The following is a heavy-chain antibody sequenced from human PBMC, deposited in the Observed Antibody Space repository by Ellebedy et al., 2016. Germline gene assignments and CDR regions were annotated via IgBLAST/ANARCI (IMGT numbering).Heavy chain of an antibody. Sequence: ASVKVSCKASGYTFSSSAIHWVRQAPGQRLEWMGWINGGNGKTKYSEKFQDRVTITGDTPASTAYMELSRLTSEDTAVYYCARGSAEGRAFDYWGQGTLVTVSS. CDR1: GYTFSSSA. V-gene: IGHV1-3*01. CDR2: INGGNGKT. D-gene: IGHD3-10*01. J-gene: IGHJ4*02. CDR3: ARGSAEGRAFDY.